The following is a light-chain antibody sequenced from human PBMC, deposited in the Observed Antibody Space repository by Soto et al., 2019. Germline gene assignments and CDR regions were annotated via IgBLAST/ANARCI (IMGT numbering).Light chain of an antibody. CDR3: QQYGISPPVT. CDR2: GAS. Sequence: EIVLTQSPGTLSLSPGERATLSCRASQIVSSTYLAWYQQKPGRAPRLLIYGASHRATGIPDRFSGSGSGTDFTLTISRLEPEDFAVYYCQQYGISPPVTFGQGTRLEMK. J-gene: IGKJ5*01. CDR1: QIVSSTY. V-gene: IGKV3-20*01.